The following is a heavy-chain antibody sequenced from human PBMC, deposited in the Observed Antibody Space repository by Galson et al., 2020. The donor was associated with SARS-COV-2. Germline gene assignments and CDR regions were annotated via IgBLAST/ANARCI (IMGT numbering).Heavy chain of an antibody. CDR1: GYTFTSYA. CDR2: INAGNGNT. V-gene: IGHV1-3*01. CDR3: ATNSALRDAFDI. J-gene: IGHJ3*02. D-gene: IGHD1-26*01. Sequence: ASVKVSCKASGYTFTSYAMHWVRQAPGQRLEWMGWINAGNGNTKYSQKFQGRVTITRDTSASTAYMELSSLRSEDTAVYYCATNSALRDAFDIWGQGTMVTVSS.